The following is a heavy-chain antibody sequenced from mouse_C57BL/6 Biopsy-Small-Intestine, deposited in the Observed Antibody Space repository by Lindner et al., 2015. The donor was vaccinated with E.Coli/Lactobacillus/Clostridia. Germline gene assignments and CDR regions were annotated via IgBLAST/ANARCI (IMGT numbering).Heavy chain of an antibody. D-gene: IGHD4-1*01. V-gene: IGHV1-81*01. CDR3: ARETGTRYSSGWYKNHFDY. CDR1: GGTSSSYA. Sequence: SVKVSCKASGGTSSSYAVGWVRQAPGQGLEWMGGIIPIFGTANYAQKFQGRVTITADESTSTAYMELSSLRSEDTAVYYCARETGTRYSSGWYKNHFDYWGQGTLVTVSS. CDR2: IIPIFGTA. J-gene: IGHJ4*01.